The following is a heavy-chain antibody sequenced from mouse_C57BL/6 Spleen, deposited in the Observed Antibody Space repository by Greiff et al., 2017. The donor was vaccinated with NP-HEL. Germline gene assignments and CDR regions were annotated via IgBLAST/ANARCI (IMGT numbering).Heavy chain of an antibody. CDR1: GYTFTSYW. J-gene: IGHJ4*01. CDR3: ARSLYSGDAMDY. D-gene: IGHD2-12*01. Sequence: VQLQQSGAKLVMPGASVKLSCKASGYTFTSYWMHWVKQRPGQGLEWIGEIDPSDSYTNYNQKFKGKSTLTVDKSSSTAYMQLSSLTSEDSAVYYGARSLYSGDAMDYWGQGTSVTVSS. CDR2: IDPSDSYT. V-gene: IGHV1-69*01.